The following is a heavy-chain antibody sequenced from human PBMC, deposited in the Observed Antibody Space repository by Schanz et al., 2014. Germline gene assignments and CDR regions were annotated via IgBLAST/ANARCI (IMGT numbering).Heavy chain of an antibody. CDR1: GFTFSDYY. CDR3: AMGGYQLHH. CDR2: ISNSGTTI. D-gene: IGHD1-7*01. V-gene: IGHV3-11*04. J-gene: IGHJ4*02. Sequence: VQLLESGGTVVQPGGSLRVSCAASGFTFSDYYMSWIRQAPGKGLEWVSYISNSGTTIYYADSVKGRFTISRDNAENTLYLQMNSLRVEDTAVYYCAMGGYQLHHWGQGTLVTVSS.